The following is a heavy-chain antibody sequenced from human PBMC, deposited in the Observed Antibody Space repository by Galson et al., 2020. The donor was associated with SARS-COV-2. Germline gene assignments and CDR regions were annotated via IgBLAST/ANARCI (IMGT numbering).Heavy chain of an antibody. CDR1: GYTFSDYY. CDR2: LNPKSGGT. Sequence: ASVKVSCKASGYTFSDYYMHWVRQAPGQGLEWMGWLNPKSGGTSSAQKFQGRVTMTRDTSISTAYMELSRLRSDDTAVYFCARELYESCGYDLDYWGQGTLVTVSS. V-gene: IGHV1-2*02. J-gene: IGHJ4*02. D-gene: IGHD3-22*01. CDR3: ARELYESCGYDLDY.